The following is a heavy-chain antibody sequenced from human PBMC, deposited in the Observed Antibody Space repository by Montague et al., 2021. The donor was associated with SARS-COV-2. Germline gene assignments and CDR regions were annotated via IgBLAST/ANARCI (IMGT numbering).Heavy chain of an antibody. J-gene: IGHJ4*02. D-gene: IGHD4-23*01. V-gene: IGHV4-34*01. CDR3: ARWDPQTLTLIGLRGKSADDY. CDR1: GGSFSGYY. Sequence: SETLSLTCAVYGGSFSGYYWTWIRQPPGKGLEWIAEINHSGTTNYNFNPSLRSRVTISVDTSKSQFSLKLSSVTAADTGVYYCARWDPQTLTLIGLRGKSADDYWGPGSLGTV. CDR2: INHSGTT.